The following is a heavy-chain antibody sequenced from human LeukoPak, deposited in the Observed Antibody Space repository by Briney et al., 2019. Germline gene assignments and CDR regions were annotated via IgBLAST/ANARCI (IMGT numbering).Heavy chain of an antibody. CDR2: ISSSSSTI. J-gene: IGHJ4*02. V-gene: IGHV3-48*01. CDR3: ASRVGALEY. CDR1: GFTFSDYS. Sequence: GGSLRLSCAASGFTFSDYSMNWVRQAPGKGLEWVSYISSSSSTIFYAASEKGRFTISRDNAKNSLYLQMDSLRAEDTAVYYFASRVGALEYWGQGTLVTVSS. D-gene: IGHD1-26*01.